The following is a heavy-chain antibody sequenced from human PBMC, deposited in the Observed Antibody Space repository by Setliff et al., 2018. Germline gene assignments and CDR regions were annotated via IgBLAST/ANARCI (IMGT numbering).Heavy chain of an antibody. D-gene: IGHD5-12*01. CDR3: AKVDIDYIMTRDNTWQYIFYMDV. Sequence: PSETLSLTCAVYGGSFSAYYWSWIRQPPGKGLEWIGNINYSGSTYYNPSLKSRVTMSVDASKNQVSLKMTSVTAEDTAVYYCAKVDIDYIMTRDNTWQYIFYMDVWGRGTTVTVS. J-gene: IGHJ6*03. CDR2: INYSGST. CDR1: GGSFSAYY. V-gene: IGHV4-34*01.